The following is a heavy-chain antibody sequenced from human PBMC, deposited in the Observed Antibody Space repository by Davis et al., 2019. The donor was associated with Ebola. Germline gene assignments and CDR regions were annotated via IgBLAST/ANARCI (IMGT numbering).Heavy chain of an antibody. D-gene: IGHD3-22*01. CDR2: IFYTGST. CDR1: GGSISGYY. V-gene: IGHV4-59*01. Sequence: MPSETLSLTCTVSGGSISGYYWSWIRQPPGKGLEWIGYIFYTGSTSYNRSLKSRVTISVDTSKKQLSLRLGSVTAADTAMYYCAGQLRDYDSSGGPDYWGQGTLVTVSS. J-gene: IGHJ4*02. CDR3: AGQLRDYDSSGGPDY.